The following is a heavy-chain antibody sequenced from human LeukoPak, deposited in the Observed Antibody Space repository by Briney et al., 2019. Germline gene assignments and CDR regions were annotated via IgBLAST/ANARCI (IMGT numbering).Heavy chain of an antibody. J-gene: IGHJ6*02. CDR1: GFTFSGSA. CDR2: IRSKANSYAT. Sequence: GSLRLSCAASGFTFSGSAMHWVRPASGEGLEWVGRIRSKANSYATAYAASVKGRFTSSRDDSKNTACLQMNGLKTEDTAVYYCTRPDYYDSSGYYPPVGMDVWGQGTTVTVSS. V-gene: IGHV3-73*01. D-gene: IGHD3-22*01. CDR3: TRPDYYDSSGYYPPVGMDV.